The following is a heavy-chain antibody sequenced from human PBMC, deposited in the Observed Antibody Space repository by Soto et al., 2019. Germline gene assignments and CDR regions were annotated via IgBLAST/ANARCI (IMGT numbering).Heavy chain of an antibody. Sequence: SETLSLTCTVSRGSISSYYWSWIRQPPGKGLEWIGYIYYSGSTKYNPSLKSRVTISVDTSKNQFSLKLSSVTAADTAVYYCARPRERELWSLDYWGQGTLVTVSS. J-gene: IGHJ4*02. CDR1: RGSISSYY. D-gene: IGHD5-18*01. V-gene: IGHV4-59*08. CDR3: ARPRERELWSLDY. CDR2: IYYSGST.